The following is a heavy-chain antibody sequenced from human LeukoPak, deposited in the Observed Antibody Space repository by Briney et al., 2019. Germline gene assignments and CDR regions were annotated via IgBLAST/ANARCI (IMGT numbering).Heavy chain of an antibody. J-gene: IGHJ4*02. CDR2: INHSGST. D-gene: IGHD2-21*02. V-gene: IGHV4-34*01. CDR3: ASLVVTSNPFDY. CDR1: GGSFSGYY. Sequence: PSETLSLTCAVYGGSFSGYYWSWIRQPPGKGLEWIGEINHSGSTNYDPSLKSRVTISVVTSKNQFSLKLNSVTAADTAVYYCASLVVTSNPFDYWGQGTLVTVSP.